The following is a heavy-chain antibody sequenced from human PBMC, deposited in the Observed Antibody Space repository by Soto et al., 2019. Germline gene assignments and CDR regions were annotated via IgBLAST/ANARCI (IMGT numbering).Heavy chain of an antibody. CDR2: INHSGST. Sequence: QVQLQQSGAGLLKPSETLSLTCAVYGGSFSGYYWSWFRQPPGKGLEWIGEINHSGSTNYNPSLKRPVTLAVHTSKSQFSLKLRSGVAAEAAGYYCAREDIVVLPEAVSHYYYHMDAWGKGSAVIVCS. CDR3: AREDIVVLPEAVSHYYYHMDA. D-gene: IGHD2-2*01. J-gene: IGHJ6*03. V-gene: IGHV4-34*01. CDR1: GGSFSGYY.